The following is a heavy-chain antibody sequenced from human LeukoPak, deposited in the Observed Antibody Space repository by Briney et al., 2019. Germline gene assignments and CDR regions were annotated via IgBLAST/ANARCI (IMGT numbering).Heavy chain of an antibody. CDR3: ARSPHNSAWYEKWFDP. J-gene: IGHJ5*02. Sequence: PSETLSLTCTVSGGSISTYYWSCIRQSPGKGLEWIADISASGGTNYNPSLESRVTVSIDSSKNQFSLKLSSVTAADTAVFYCARSPHNSAWYEKWFDPWGQGTLVTVSS. CDR2: ISASGGT. CDR1: GGSISTYY. V-gene: IGHV4-4*08. D-gene: IGHD6-19*01.